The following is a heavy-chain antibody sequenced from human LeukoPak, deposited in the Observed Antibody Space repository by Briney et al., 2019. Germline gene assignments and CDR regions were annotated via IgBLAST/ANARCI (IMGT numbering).Heavy chain of an antibody. CDR3: ARAGYTYTTLYY. Sequence: PGGSLRLSCAASGFTFSHYWMTWIRQAPGKGLEWVANIKQDGSEKYYVDSVKGRFTISRDNAKNSLYLQMNRLRVDDTALYYCARAGYTYTTLYYWGQGTLVTVSS. CDR2: IKQDGSEK. D-gene: IGHD5-18*01. CDR1: GFTFSHYW. V-gene: IGHV3-7*01. J-gene: IGHJ4*02.